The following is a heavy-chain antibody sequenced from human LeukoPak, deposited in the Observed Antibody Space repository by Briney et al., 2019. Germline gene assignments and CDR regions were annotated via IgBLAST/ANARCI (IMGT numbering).Heavy chain of an antibody. V-gene: IGHV1-24*01. D-gene: IGHD2-2*01. CDR2: FDPEDGET. Sequence: ASVKVSCKVSGYTLTELSMHWVRQAPGKGLEWMGGFDPEDGETIYAQKFQGRVTMTEDTSTDTAYMELSSLRSEDTAVYYCATGLIGYCSSSSCYFIYWGQGTLVTVSS. J-gene: IGHJ4*02. CDR3: ATGLIGYCSSSSCYFIY. CDR1: GYTLTELS.